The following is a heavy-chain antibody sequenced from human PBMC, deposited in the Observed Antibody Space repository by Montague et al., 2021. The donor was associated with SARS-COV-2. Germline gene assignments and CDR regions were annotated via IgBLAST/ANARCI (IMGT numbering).Heavy chain of an antibody. J-gene: IGHJ4*02. CDR2: INHSGST. V-gene: IGHV4-34*01. Sequence: SETLSLTCAVYGGSFSGYYWSWIRQPPGKGLEWIGEINHSGSTKYNPSLKSRVTISVDTSKNQFSLKLSSVTAADTAVYYCAGGTKRVFTYDYDSSGYASGYWGQETLVTVSS. CDR1: GGSFSGYY. CDR3: AGGTKRVFTYDYDSSGYASGY. D-gene: IGHD3-22*01.